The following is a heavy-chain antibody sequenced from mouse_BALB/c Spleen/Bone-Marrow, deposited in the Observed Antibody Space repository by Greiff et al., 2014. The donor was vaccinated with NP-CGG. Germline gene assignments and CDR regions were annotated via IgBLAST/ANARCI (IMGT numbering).Heavy chain of an antibody. Sequence: QVPLKQSGAALVRPGASVKLSCQASGYAFTSYWVNWVKPRPEQGLEWIGRIDPYDNETHYNQKFKDKAILTVDKSSSTAYMQFSSLTSEDSAVYYCAREDLYYFDYWGQGTTLTVSS. CDR3: AREDLYYFDY. CDR1: GYAFTSYW. J-gene: IGHJ2*01. CDR2: IDPYDNET. V-gene: IGHV1-52*01.